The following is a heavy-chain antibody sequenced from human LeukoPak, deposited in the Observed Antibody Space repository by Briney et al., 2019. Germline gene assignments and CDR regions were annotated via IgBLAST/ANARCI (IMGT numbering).Heavy chain of an antibody. V-gene: IGHV1-58*01. CDR3: AANLYCSSTSCYGVDY. J-gene: IGHJ4*02. CDR1: GFTFTSSA. CDR2: IVVGSGNT. Sequence: SVKVSCKASGFTFTSSAVQWVRQARGQRLEWIGWIVVGSGNTNYAQKFQERVTITRDMSTSTAYMELSSLRSEDTAVYYCAANLYCSSTSCYGVDYWGQGTLVTVSS. D-gene: IGHD2-2*01.